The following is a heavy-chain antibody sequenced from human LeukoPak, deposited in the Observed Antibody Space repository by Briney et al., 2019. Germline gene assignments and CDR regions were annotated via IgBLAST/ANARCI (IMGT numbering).Heavy chain of an antibody. D-gene: IGHD1-26*01. Sequence: PSETLSLTCAVYGGSFSGYYWSWIRQPPGKGLEWIGEINHSGSTNYNPSLKSRVTISVDTSKNQFSLKLSSATAADTAVYYCASGGELGMFDYWGQGTLVTVSS. J-gene: IGHJ4*02. CDR2: INHSGST. V-gene: IGHV4-34*01. CDR1: GGSFSGYY. CDR3: ASGGELGMFDY.